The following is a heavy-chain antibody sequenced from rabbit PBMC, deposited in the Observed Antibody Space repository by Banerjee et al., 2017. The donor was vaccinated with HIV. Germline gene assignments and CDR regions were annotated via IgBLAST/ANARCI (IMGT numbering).Heavy chain of an antibody. V-gene: IGHV1S40*01. CDR1: GFSFSSYYD. J-gene: IGHJ6*01. CDR2: IYTGSDTD. Sequence: QQLVESGGGLVKPGASLTLTCKASGFSFSSYYDMCWVRQAPGKGLEWIACIYTGSDTDYSASWAKGRFTISKTSSTTVTLQMTSLTAADTATYFCARGGDVANSYYYGMDLWGPGTLVTVS. D-gene: IGHD8-1*01. CDR3: ARGGDVANSYYYGMDL.